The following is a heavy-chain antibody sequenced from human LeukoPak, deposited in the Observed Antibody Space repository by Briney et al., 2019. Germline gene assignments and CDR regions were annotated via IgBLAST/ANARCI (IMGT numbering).Heavy chain of an antibody. CDR1: GFTFSSYG. D-gene: IGHD5-12*01. CDR2: VSDDGSNE. CDR3: AKPRLRGGYLFDY. V-gene: IGHV3-30*18. J-gene: IGHJ4*02. Sequence: GRSLRLSCAASGFTFSSYGMHWVRQAPGKGLEWTAVVSDDGSNEYYEDSVRGRFTISRDNSKNTLYLQMSSLRDEDTAVYYCAKPRLRGGYLFDYWGQGTLVTVSS.